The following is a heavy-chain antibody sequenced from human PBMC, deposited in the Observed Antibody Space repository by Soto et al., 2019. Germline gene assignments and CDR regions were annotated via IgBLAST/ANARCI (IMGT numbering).Heavy chain of an antibody. CDR1: GFTFSDYY. CDR3: ARTAYSYGYYFDY. Sequence: GGSLRLSCAASGFTFSDYYMSWIRQAPGKGLEWVSYISSSSSYTNYADSVKGRFTISRDNAKNSLYLQMNSLRAEDTAVYYCARTAYSYGYYFDYWGQGTLVTVSS. J-gene: IGHJ4*02. CDR2: ISSSSSYT. V-gene: IGHV3-11*06. D-gene: IGHD5-18*01.